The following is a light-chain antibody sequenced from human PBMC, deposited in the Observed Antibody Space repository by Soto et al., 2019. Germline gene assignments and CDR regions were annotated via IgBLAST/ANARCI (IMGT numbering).Light chain of an antibody. Sequence: EIVLTQSPGTLSLSPGERATLSCRASQSVSSSYLAWYQQKPGQAPRLLIYGASSRATGIPDRFSVSGSGTDFTLTISRLEPEDFAVYYCQQYGSSLFTFGGGTKVEIK. CDR1: QSVSSSY. J-gene: IGKJ4*01. V-gene: IGKV3-20*01. CDR3: QQYGSSLFT. CDR2: GAS.